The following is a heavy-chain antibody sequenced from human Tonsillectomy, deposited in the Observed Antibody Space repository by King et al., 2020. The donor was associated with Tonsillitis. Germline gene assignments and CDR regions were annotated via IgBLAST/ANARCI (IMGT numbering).Heavy chain of an antibody. CDR2: IYSGGSST. CDR1: GFTFSSYA. CDR3: AKGRVRGLIIQPTFDY. Sequence: VQLVESGGGLVQPGGSLRLSCAASGFTFSSYAMSWVRQAPGKGLEWVSVIYSGGSSTYYADSVKGRFTISRDNSKNTLYLQMNSLRAEDTAVYYCAKGRVRGLIIQPTFDYWGQGTLVTVSS. D-gene: IGHD3-10*01. V-gene: IGHV3-23*03. J-gene: IGHJ4*02.